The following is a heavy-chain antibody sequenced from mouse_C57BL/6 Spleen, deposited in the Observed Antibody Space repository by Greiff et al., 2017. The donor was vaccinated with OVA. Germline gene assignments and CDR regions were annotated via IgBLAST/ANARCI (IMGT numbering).Heavy chain of an antibody. J-gene: IGHJ4*01. CDR3: AMGDYDRGYAMDY. CDR2: ISYDGSN. Sequence: EVKLMESGPGLVKPSQSLSLTCSVTGYSITSGYYWNWIRQFPGNKLEWMGYISYDGSNNYNPSLKNRISITRDTSKNQFFLKLNSVTTEDTATYYCAMGDYDRGYAMDYWGQGTSVTVSS. V-gene: IGHV3-6*01. D-gene: IGHD2-4*01. CDR1: GYSITSGYY.